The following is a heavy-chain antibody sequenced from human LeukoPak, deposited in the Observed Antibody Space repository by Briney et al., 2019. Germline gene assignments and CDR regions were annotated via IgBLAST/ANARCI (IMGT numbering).Heavy chain of an antibody. D-gene: IGHD2-15*01. V-gene: IGHV3-48*03. Sequence: GGSLRLSCTPSGFTFGSHEMHWVRQAPGKGLEWVSYITSSGRTIYYANSVKGRFTISRDNAKTSLYLQMSSLRAEDTAVYYCVREGAYCSGASCYFDYWGQGTLVTVSS. CDR1: GFTFGSHE. CDR2: ITSSGRTI. J-gene: IGHJ4*02. CDR3: VREGAYCSGASCYFDY.